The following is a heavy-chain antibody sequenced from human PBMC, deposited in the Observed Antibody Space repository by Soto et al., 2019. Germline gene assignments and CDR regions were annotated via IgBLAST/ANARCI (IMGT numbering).Heavy chain of an antibody. CDR2: ISPGGDIR. V-gene: IGHV3-11*01. Sequence: LRLSCAASGFIFTNFYMTWIRQAPGKGLELVSYISPGGDIRNYVDSVKGRFTISRDNTNRLVYLHMNSLRAEDTAVYYCTRDPRITDFWGQGTLVTVSS. CDR3: TRDPRITDF. J-gene: IGHJ4*02. CDR1: GFIFTNFY. D-gene: IGHD3-16*01.